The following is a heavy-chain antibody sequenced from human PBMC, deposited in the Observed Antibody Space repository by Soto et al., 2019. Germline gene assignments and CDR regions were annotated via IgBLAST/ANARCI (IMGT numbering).Heavy chain of an antibody. CDR1: GGTFSSYA. J-gene: IGHJ4*02. Sequence: QVQLVQSGAEVKKPGSSVKVSCKASGGTFSSYAIIWVRQAPGQGLEWMGGVIPIFGTANYAQKFQGRVTITADKSTSTAYRELSSLRAEDTAVYYCARAVTSSYYGSGSYNYYFDYWGQGTLVTVSS. CDR2: VIPIFGTA. D-gene: IGHD3-10*01. V-gene: IGHV1-69*06. CDR3: ARAVTSSYYGSGSYNYYFDY.